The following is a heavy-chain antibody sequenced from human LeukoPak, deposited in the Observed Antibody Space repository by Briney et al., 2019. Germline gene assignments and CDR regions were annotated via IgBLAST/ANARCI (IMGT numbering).Heavy chain of an antibody. Sequence: GASVKVSCKVSGYTLTELSMHWVRQAPGKGLEWMGGFDPEDGETIYAQKFQGRVTMTRNTSISTAYMELSSLRSEDTAVYYCARDRADYGGNTYFDYWGQGTLVTVSS. CDR3: ARDRADYGGNTYFDY. V-gene: IGHV1-24*01. CDR1: GYTLTELS. J-gene: IGHJ4*02. CDR2: FDPEDGET. D-gene: IGHD4-23*01.